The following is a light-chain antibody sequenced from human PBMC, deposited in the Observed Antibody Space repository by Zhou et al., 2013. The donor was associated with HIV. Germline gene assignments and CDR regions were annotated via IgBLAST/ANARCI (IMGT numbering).Light chain of an antibody. V-gene: IGKV2-30*02. CDR2: KVS. J-gene: IGKJ5*01. CDR3: MEGTHWPPVA. Sequence: DVVMTQSPLSLPVTLGQPASISCRSSQSLVHSDGDTYLNWFHQRPGQSLRRLIYKVSNRDSGVPDRFSGSGSGTDFTLQISRVEAEDVGVYYCMEGTHWPPVAFGQGTRLEIK. CDR1: QSLVHSDGDTY.